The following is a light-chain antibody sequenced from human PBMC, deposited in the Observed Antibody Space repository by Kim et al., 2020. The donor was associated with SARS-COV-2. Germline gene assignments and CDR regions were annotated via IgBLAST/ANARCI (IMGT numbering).Light chain of an antibody. Sequence: EIVLTQSPGTLSLSPGERATLSCRASQSVSSSYLAWYQHKPGQAPRLLISGASSRATGIPDRFSGSGSGTDFTLTISSLEPEDFAVYYCQQYGSSPRTFGQGTKVDIK. J-gene: IGKJ1*01. CDR3: QQYGSSPRT. V-gene: IGKV3-20*01. CDR1: QSVSSSY. CDR2: GAS.